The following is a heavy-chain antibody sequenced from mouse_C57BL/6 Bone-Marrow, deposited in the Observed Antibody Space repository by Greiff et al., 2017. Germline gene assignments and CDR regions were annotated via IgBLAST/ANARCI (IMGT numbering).Heavy chain of an antibody. V-gene: IGHV5-9-1*02. J-gene: IGHJ1*03. Sequence: EVKVVESGEGLVKPGGSLKLSCAASGFTFSSYAMSWVRQTPEKRLEWVAYISSGGDYIYYADTVKGRFTISRDNARNTLYLQMSSLKSEDTAMYYCTRDKITTVVATDWYFDVWGTGTTVTVSS. CDR1: GFTFSSYA. CDR3: TRDKITTVVATDWYFDV. CDR2: ISSGGDYI. D-gene: IGHD1-1*01.